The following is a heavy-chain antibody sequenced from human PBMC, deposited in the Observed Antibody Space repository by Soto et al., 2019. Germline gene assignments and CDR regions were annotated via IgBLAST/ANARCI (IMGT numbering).Heavy chain of an antibody. D-gene: IGHD5-12*01. CDR3: ARDGLVATTNPGYYYYYMDV. CDR2: ISSSSSTI. Sequence: GGSLRLSCAASGFTFSSYSMNWVRQAPGKGLEWVSYISSSSSTIYYADSVKGRFTISRDNAKNSLYLQMNSLRAEDTAVYYCARDGLVATTNPGYYYYYMDVWGKGTTVTVSS. CDR1: GFTFSSYS. J-gene: IGHJ6*03. V-gene: IGHV3-48*01.